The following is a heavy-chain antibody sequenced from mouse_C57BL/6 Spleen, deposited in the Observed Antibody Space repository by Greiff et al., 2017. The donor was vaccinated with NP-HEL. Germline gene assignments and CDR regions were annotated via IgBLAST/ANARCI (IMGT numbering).Heavy chain of an antibody. D-gene: IGHD1-1*01. J-gene: IGHJ4*01. CDR1: GYTFTSYW. Sequence: QVQLQQPGAELVKPGASVKLSCKASGYTFTSYWMHWVKQRPGRGLEWIGRIDPNSGGTKYNEKFKSKATLTVDKPSSTAYMQLSSLTSEDSAVYYCASSYYGSRYYYAMDYWGQGTSVTVSS. CDR2: IDPNSGGT. V-gene: IGHV1-72*01. CDR3: ASSYYGSRYYYAMDY.